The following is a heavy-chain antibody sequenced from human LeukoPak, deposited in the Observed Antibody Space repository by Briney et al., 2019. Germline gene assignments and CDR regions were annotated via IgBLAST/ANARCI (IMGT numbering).Heavy chain of an antibody. Sequence: GGSLRLSCAASGFTLSTYWMHWVRQAPGKGLVWVSRIKSDGSTNYADSVKGRFTISRDNAKNTLSLQMNSLRPEDTGVYYCARAPSEIGGYYPEYFRHWGQATLVTVSS. CDR3: ARAPSEIGGYYPEYFRH. V-gene: IGHV3-74*01. CDR2: IKSDGST. D-gene: IGHD3-22*01. J-gene: IGHJ1*01. CDR1: GFTLSTYW.